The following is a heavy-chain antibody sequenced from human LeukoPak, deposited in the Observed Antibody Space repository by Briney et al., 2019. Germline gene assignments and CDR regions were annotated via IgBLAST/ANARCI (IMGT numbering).Heavy chain of an antibody. Sequence: GGSLRLSCAASGFTFSIYAISWVRQTPGKGLEWVSAISGSGGNTYYADSVKGRFTISRDNSKNTLYLQMNSLRAEDTAVYYCARDRDCSGGSCYEPAGWFDPWGQGTLVTVSS. CDR2: ISGSGGNT. CDR3: ARDRDCSGGSCYEPAGWFDP. D-gene: IGHD2-15*01. CDR1: GFTFSIYA. V-gene: IGHV3-23*01. J-gene: IGHJ5*02.